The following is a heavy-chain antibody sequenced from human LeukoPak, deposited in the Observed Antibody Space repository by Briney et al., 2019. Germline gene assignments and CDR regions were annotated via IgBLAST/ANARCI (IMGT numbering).Heavy chain of an antibody. CDR2: ISSSGSTI. V-gene: IGHV3-11*01. J-gene: IGHJ4*02. CDR3: ARDDYASDYFDY. D-gene: IGHD4-17*01. CDR1: GFTFSDYY. Sequence: GGSLKLSCAASGFTFSDYYMSWIRQAPGKGLEWVSYISSSGSTIYYAASVKGRFTISRDNAKNSLYLQMNSLRAEDTAVYYCARDDYASDYFDYWGQGTLVTVSS.